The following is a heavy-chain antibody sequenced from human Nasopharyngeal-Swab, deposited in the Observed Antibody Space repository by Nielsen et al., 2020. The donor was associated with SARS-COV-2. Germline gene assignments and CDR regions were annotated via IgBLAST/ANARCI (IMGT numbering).Heavy chain of an antibody. V-gene: IGHV4-39*02. CDR2: IYYSGST. Sequence: SETLSLTCTVSGGSISSSSYYWGWIRQPPGKGLEWIEYIYYSGSTYYNPSLESRVSMSVDTSKNHFSLKVSSVTAADTAVYYCARVPSDYGDPAGFDYWGQGILVTASS. D-gene: IGHD4-17*01. CDR1: GGSISSSSYY. J-gene: IGHJ4*02. CDR3: ARVPSDYGDPAGFDY.